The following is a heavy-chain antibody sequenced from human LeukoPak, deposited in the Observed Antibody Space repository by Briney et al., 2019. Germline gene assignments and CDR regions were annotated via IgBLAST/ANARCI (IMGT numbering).Heavy chain of an antibody. Sequence: GGSLRLSCAASGITVSSNFMSWVRQAPGKGLEWVSVIYSGGSGGSTYYADSVKGRFTISRDNSKNTLYLQLNSLRVEDTAIYYCAGSPRIDAFDIWGQGTMVTVSS. D-gene: IGHD6-13*01. CDR2: IYSGGSGGST. CDR1: GITVSSNF. CDR3: AGSPRIDAFDI. J-gene: IGHJ3*02. V-gene: IGHV3-53*01.